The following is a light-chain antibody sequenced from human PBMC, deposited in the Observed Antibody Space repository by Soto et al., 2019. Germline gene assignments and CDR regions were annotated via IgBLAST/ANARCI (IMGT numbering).Light chain of an antibody. J-gene: IGKJ1*01. CDR2: DVS. CDR3: QQYNTFWT. V-gene: IGKV1-5*01. CDR1: QSISSW. Sequence: DIQMTQSPSTLSASIGDRVTITCRASQSISSWLAWYQQKPGKAPKLLIYDVSNLESGVPSRFSGSGSGTEFTLTISSLQPDDVATYYRQQYNTFWTFGQGTKVDIK.